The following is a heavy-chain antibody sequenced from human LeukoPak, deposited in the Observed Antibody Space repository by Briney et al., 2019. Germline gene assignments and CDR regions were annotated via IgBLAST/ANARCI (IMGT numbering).Heavy chain of an antibody. J-gene: IGHJ4*02. CDR2: MNPSSANT. V-gene: IGHV1-8*01. CDR1: GYTFTSYD. CDR3: ATEHYGTGDFDY. D-gene: IGHD2-8*02. Sequence: ASVKVSCKASGYTFTSYDINWVRQTTGQGLEWMGWMNPSSANTGYAQKFQGRVTMTRNTSISTDYMELSSLRSEDTAVYYCATEHYGTGDFDYWGQGTLVTVSS.